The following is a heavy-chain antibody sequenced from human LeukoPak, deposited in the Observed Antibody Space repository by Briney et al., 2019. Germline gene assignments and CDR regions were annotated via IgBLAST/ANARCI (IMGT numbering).Heavy chain of an antibody. V-gene: IGHV4-31*03. CDR3: ARGGAGYSSGFDY. CDR1: GGSISRGGYY. Sequence: PSQTLSLTCTVSGGSISRGGYYWSWLRQHPGKGMEWIAYIYYSGSTYYNPSPKSRFTRSVDTYKNQFSLKLSSVTAADTAVYYCARGGAGYSSGFDYWGQGTLVTVSS. CDR2: IYYSGST. D-gene: IGHD3-9*01. J-gene: IGHJ4*02.